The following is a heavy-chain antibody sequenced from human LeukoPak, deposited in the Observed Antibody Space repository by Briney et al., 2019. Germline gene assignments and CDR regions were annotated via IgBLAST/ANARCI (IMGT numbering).Heavy chain of an antibody. CDR1: GFTFSDHY. Sequence: KPGGSLRLSCTASGFTFSDHYMSWFRLSPGKGLEWISYITSSGTTIDYADSVKGRFTISRDNAQSSLYPQMNSLRPEDTAMYYCARDPDYGDPYWGQGTLVTVSS. D-gene: IGHD4-17*01. J-gene: IGHJ4*02. CDR3: ARDPDYGDPY. CDR2: ITSSGTTI. V-gene: IGHV3-11*01.